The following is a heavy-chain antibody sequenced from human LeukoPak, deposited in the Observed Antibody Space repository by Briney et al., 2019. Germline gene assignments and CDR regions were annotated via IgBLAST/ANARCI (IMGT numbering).Heavy chain of an antibody. V-gene: IGHV4-59*08. CDR1: GGSISSYY. CDR2: IYYSGST. CDR3: ARHVIVVDSRFDP. J-gene: IGHJ5*02. D-gene: IGHD2-8*02. Sequence: SETLSLTCTVSGGSISSYYWSWIRQPPGKGLEWIGYIYYSGSTNYNPSLKSRVTISVDTSKNQFSLKLSSVTAADTAVYYCARHVIVVDSRFDPWGQGTLVTVSS.